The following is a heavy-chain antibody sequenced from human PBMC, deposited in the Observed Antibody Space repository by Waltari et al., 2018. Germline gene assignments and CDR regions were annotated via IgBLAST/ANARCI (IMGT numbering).Heavy chain of an antibody. CDR2: ISSGGRAT. CDR1: GLTFSTHD. J-gene: IGHJ4*02. Sequence: EVQLVASGGGFVKPGGSLSLTCAASGLTFSTHDMTWVRQAPGEGLEWVANISSGGRATYYADSVKGRFPSSRDNAKRSLYLQMTSLSPEDTGVYYCASGWVLDYFGQGTLVTVSS. CDR3: ASGWVLDY. V-gene: IGHV3-48*03. D-gene: IGHD6-19*01.